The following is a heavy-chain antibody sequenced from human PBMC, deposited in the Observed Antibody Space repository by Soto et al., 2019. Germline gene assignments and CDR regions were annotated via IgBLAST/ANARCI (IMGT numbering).Heavy chain of an antibody. J-gene: IGHJ4*02. D-gene: IGHD6-19*01. CDR1: GFTFSSYA. Sequence: GGSLRLSCAASGFTFSSYAMSWVRQAPGKGLEWVSAISGSGGSTYYADSVKGRFTISRDNSKNTLYLQMNSLRAEDTAVYYGANDLHPSIAVAADWGQGTLVTVSS. CDR2: ISGSGGST. CDR3: ANDLHPSIAVAAD. V-gene: IGHV3-23*01.